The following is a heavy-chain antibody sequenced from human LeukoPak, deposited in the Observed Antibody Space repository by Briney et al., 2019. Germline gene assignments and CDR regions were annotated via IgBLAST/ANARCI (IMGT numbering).Heavy chain of an antibody. D-gene: IGHD3-10*01. CDR3: ARWTGVYFDY. CDR1: GYTFTGYY. J-gene: IGHJ4*02. CDR2: INPNSGGT. Sequence: APVKVSCKASGYTFTGYYMHWVRQAPGQGLEWMGWINPNSGGTNYAQKFQGRVTMTRDTSISTACMELSRLRSDDTAVYYCARWTGVYFDYWGQGTLVTVSS. V-gene: IGHV1-2*02.